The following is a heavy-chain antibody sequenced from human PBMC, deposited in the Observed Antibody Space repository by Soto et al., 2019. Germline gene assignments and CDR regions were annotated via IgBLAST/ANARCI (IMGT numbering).Heavy chain of an antibody. CDR1: GYTFTSYG. J-gene: IGHJ4*02. D-gene: IGHD3-16*01. Sequence: QVQLVQSGAEVKKPGASVKVSCKASGYTFTSYGISWVRQAPGQGLEWMGWISAYNGNTNYAQKRQGRVTMTTATSTSTAYMEVRSLRSDHTAVYYCARYAAVGLLDYWGQGTLVTVSS. CDR3: ARYAAVGLLDY. CDR2: ISAYNGNT. V-gene: IGHV1-18*01.